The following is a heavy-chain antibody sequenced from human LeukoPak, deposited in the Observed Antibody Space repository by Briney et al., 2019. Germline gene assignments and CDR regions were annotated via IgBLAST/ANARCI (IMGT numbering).Heavy chain of an antibody. CDR1: GGSFSGYY. CDR2: INHSGST. V-gene: IGHV4-34*01. D-gene: IGHD5-18*01. Sequence: ASETLSLTCAVYGGSFSGYYCSWIRQPPGKGLEWIGEINHSGSTNYNPSLKSRVTISVDTSKNQFSLKLSSVTAADTAVYYCARGVRYSYGPFDYWGQGTLVTVSS. CDR3: ARGVRYSYGPFDY. J-gene: IGHJ4*02.